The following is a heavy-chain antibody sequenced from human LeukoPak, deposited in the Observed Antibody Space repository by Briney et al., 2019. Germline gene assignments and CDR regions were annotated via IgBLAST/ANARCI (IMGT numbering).Heavy chain of an antibody. CDR1: GYSFTSYW. V-gene: IGHV5-51*01. CDR2: IYPGDSDT. CDR3: ARYMTYSSSWHDAFDI. J-gene: IGHJ3*02. Sequence: GESLKISCKGSGYSFTSYWIGWVRQMPGKGLEWMGIIYPGDSDTRYSPSFQGQVTISADKSISTAYLQWSSLKASDTAMYYCARYMTYSSSWHDAFDIWGQGTMVTVSS. D-gene: IGHD6-13*01.